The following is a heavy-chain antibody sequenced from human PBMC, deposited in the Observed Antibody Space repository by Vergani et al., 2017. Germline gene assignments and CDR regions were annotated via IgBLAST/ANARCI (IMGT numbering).Heavy chain of an antibody. V-gene: IGHV3-48*04. J-gene: IGHJ4*02. CDR2: ISSSSSTI. D-gene: IGHD3-9*01. CDR1: GFTFSSYS. CDR3: ARELSSGYDSLTCYYDHCDY. Sequence: EVQLVESGGGLVQPGGSLRLSCAASGFTFSSYSMNWVRQAPGKGLEWVSYISSSSSTIYYADSVKGRFTISRDNAKNSLYLQMNSLRAEDTAVYYCARELSSGYDSLTCYYDHCDYWGQGTLVTVSS.